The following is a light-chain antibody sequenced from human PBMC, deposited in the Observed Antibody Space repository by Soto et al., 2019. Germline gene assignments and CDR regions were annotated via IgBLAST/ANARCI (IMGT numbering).Light chain of an antibody. J-gene: IGLJ1*01. CDR2: DVT. Sequence: QSVLTQPASVSGSPGQSITISCTGTSRDVGAYDFVSWYQHYPGKAPKLVTLDVTHRPPGISDRFSGSKSANTASLTISGLQAEDEAFYYCSSYTTRSTLVFGGGIKVTVL. CDR1: SRDVGAYDF. CDR3: SSYTTRSTLV. V-gene: IGLV2-14*01.